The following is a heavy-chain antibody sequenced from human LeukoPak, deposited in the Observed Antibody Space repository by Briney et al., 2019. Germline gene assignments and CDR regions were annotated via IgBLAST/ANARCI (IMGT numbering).Heavy chain of an antibody. D-gene: IGHD2-2*01. CDR2: INHSGST. CDR3: ARMPLSDYYGMDV. Sequence: PSETLSLTCAVYGGSFSGYYWSWIRQPPGKGREWIGEINHSGSTNYNPSLKSRVTISVDSSKNHFSLKLSSVTAADTAVYYCARMPLSDYYGMDVWGQGTTVTVSS. V-gene: IGHV4-34*01. CDR1: GGSFSGYY. J-gene: IGHJ6*02.